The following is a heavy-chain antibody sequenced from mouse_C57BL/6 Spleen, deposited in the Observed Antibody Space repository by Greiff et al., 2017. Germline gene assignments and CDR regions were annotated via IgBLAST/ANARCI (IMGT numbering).Heavy chain of an antibody. CDR1: GYTFTSYW. V-gene: IGHV1-72*01. D-gene: IGHD1-1*01. J-gene: IGHJ4*01. CDR3: ASSNHYDGSSPYYAMDY. CDR2: IDPNSGGT. Sequence: VKLQQPGAELVKPGASVKLSCKASGYTFTSYWMHWVKQRPGRGLEWIGRIDPNSGGTKYNEKFKSKATLTVDKPSSTAYMQLSSLTSEDSAVYYCASSNHYDGSSPYYAMDYWGQGTSVTVSS.